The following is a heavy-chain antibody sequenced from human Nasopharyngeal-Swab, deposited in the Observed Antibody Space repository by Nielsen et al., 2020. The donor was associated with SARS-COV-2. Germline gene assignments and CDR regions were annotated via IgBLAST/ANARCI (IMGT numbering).Heavy chain of an antibody. CDR3: AGGGGRTKHGMDV. D-gene: IGHD3-16*01. J-gene: IGHJ6*02. V-gene: IGHV4-34*01. CDR2: INHSGST. Sequence: WIRQPPGKGLEWIGEINHSGSTNYNPSLKSRVTISVDTSKNQFSLKLSSVTAADTAVYYCAGGGGRTKHGMDVWGQGTTVTVSS.